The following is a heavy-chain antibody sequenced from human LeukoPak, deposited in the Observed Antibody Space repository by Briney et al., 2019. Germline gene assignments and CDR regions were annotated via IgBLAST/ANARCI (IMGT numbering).Heavy chain of an antibody. V-gene: IGHV1-69*04. D-gene: IGHD3-22*01. Sequence: ASVKVSCKASGGTFSSYAISWVRQAPGQGLEWMGRIIPILGIANYAQKFQGRVTITADKSTSTAYMELSGLRSEDTAVYYCASSRYYYDSSGYSNLYYYGMDVWGQGTTVTVSS. CDR2: IIPILGIA. CDR3: ASSRYYYDSSGYSNLYYYGMDV. J-gene: IGHJ6*02. CDR1: GGTFSSYA.